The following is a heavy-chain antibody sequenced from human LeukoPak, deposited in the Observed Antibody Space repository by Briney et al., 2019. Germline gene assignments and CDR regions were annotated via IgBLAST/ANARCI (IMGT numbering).Heavy chain of an antibody. CDR2: IKQDGSEK. Sequence: GGSLRLSCAASGLTFSSYWMSWVRQAPGKGLEWVANIKQDGSEKYYVDSVKGRFIISRDNAKNSLYLQMNSLRAEDTPLYYCARYYSGSGSFDYWGQGTLVTVSS. J-gene: IGHJ4*02. CDR1: GLTFSSYW. V-gene: IGHV3-7*01. CDR3: ARYYSGSGSFDY. D-gene: IGHD3-10*01.